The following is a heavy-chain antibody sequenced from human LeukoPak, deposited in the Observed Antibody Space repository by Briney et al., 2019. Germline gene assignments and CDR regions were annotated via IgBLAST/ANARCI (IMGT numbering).Heavy chain of an antibody. CDR2: IHPSGTT. J-gene: IGHJ4*02. V-gene: IGHV4-4*07. CDR3: ARETEVPGGRSWDF. CDR1: GGSISSYY. D-gene: IGHD6-19*01. Sequence: PSETLSLTCTVSGGSISSYYWTWIREPAGKDLEWIGRIHPSGTTNHNPSLKSRVIMSLDMSNNQFSLKVRSVTAADTAVYYCARETEVPGGRSWDFWGQGTLVTVSS.